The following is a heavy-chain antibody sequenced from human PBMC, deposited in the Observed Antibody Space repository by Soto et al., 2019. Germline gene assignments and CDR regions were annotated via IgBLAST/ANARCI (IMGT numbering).Heavy chain of an antibody. J-gene: IGHJ4*02. CDR2: IDPSDSYT. CDR1: GYSFTSYW. Sequence: VESLKISCKGSGYSFTSYWISWVRQMPGKSLEWMGRIDPSDSYTNYSPSFQGHVTISADKSISTAYLPWSSLKASDTAMYYCARFPVFTCYYGSGSYFGYWGQPPLVTVSS. CDR3: ARFPVFTCYYGSGSYFGY. D-gene: IGHD3-10*01. V-gene: IGHV5-10-1*01.